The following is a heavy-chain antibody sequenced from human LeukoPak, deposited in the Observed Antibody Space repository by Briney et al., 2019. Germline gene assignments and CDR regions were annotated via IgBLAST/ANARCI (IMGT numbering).Heavy chain of an antibody. CDR3: ARDKSWLLGTDAFDI. V-gene: IGHV1-18*01. CDR2: ISAYNGNT. D-gene: IGHD3-9*01. Sequence: ASVKVSCKASGYTFTSYGISWVRQAPGQGLEWMGWISAYNGNTNYAQKLQGRVTMTTDTSTSTAYMELRGLRSDDTAVYYCARDKSWLLGTDAFDIWGQGTMVTVSS. CDR1: GYTFTSYG. J-gene: IGHJ3*02.